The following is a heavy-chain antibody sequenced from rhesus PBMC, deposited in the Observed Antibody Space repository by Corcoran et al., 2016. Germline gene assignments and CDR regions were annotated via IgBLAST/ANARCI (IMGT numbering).Heavy chain of an antibody. CDR2: ICWDDDK. Sequence: QVTLKESGPALVKPTQTLTLTCTFSGFSLSTSGMGVGWIRQSSRKTLEWLANICWDDDKRHSTSLKSRRNISKDASKNQVVLIMTTMDPLDTATYYCVRRHRVDSNSYYFDYWGQGLLVTVAS. J-gene: IGHJ4*01. V-gene: IGHV2-174*02. CDR1: GFSLSTSGMG. D-gene: IGHD4-23*01. CDR3: VRRHRVDSNSYYFDY.